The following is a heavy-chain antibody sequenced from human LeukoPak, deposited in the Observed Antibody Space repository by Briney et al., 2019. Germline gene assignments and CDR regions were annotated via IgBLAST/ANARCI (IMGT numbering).Heavy chain of an antibody. D-gene: IGHD1-26*01. J-gene: IGHJ4*02. CDR3: ARELLGAPTPGAY. V-gene: IGHV4-4*02. CDR1: IESTSGNY. CDR2: ISRFGIT. Sequence: SGTLSLTRSVSIESTSGNYWSWVRQAPGKGLEWIGEISRFGITNYHPSLKSRVTMSLDRSKNQFSLELTSVTAADSGVYYCARELLGAPTPGAYWGQGTLVTVSS.